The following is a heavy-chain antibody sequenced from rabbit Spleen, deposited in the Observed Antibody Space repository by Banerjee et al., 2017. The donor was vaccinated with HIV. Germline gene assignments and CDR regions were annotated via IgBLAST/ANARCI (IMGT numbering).Heavy chain of an antibody. D-gene: IGHD6-1*01. CDR3: ASGNSDERLKL. CDR1: GFSFNNYW. J-gene: IGHJ4*01. CDR2: IYTGSSGST. Sequence: QEQLEESGGDLVKPEGSLTLTCTASGFSFNNYWICWVRQAPGKGLEWIACIYTGSSGSTYYASWAKGRFTISKTSSTTVTLQMTSLTAADTATYFCASGNSDERLKLWGQGTLVTVS. V-gene: IGHV1S45*01.